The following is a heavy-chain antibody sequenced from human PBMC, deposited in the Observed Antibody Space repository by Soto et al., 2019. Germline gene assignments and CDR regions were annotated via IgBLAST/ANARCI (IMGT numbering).Heavy chain of an antibody. J-gene: IGHJ6*02. CDR3: PRARGIGENPEYFYYCGMDV. D-gene: IGHD2-21*01. Sequence: QVQLVESGGGVVQPGRSLRLSCAASGFTFSSYAMHWVRQAPGKGLEWVSVISYDGSNTYYADSVKGRLTISRDNSKNTLYLQRNSRSAEDTAVYYCPRARGIGENPEYFYYCGMDVWGQGTTVTVSS. CDR1: GFTFSSYA. CDR2: ISYDGSNT. V-gene: IGHV3-30-3*01.